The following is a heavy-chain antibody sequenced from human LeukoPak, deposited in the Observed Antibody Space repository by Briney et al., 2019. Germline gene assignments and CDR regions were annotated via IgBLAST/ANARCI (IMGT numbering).Heavy chain of an antibody. Sequence: ASVKVSCKASGYTFTGYYMHWVRQAPGQGLEWMGWMNPNSGNTGYAQKFQGRVTMTRNTSISTAYMELSSLRSEDTAVYYCARGLYSNYAGWFDPWGQGTLVTVSS. J-gene: IGHJ5*02. D-gene: IGHD4-11*01. V-gene: IGHV1-8*02. CDR3: ARGLYSNYAGWFDP. CDR1: GYTFTGYY. CDR2: MNPNSGNT.